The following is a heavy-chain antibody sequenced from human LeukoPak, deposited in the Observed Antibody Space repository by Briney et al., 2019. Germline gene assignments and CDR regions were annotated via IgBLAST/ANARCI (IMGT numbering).Heavy chain of an antibody. Sequence: GGSLRLSCAASGFTFSSYGMHWVRQAPGKGLEWVSVIYSGGSTYYADSVKGRFTISRDNSKNTLYLQMNSLRAEDTAVYYCATMTRGSSGYYYDYFDYWGQGTLVTVSS. D-gene: IGHD3-22*01. J-gene: IGHJ4*02. CDR1: GFTFSSYG. V-gene: IGHV3-NL1*01. CDR3: ATMTRGSSGYYYDYFDY. CDR2: IYSGGST.